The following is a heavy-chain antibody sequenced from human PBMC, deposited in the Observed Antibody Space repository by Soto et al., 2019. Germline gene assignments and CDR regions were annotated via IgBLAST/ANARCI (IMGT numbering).Heavy chain of an antibody. Sequence: VGSLRLSCAASGFTFSSCSMNWVRQAPGRGLEWVSYISSTSSTIYYADSVKGRFTISRDNAKNSLYLQMNSLRDEDTAVYYCTTYSSGSDYFDYWGQGTLVTVSS. CDR1: GFTFSSCS. CDR3: TTYSSGSDYFDY. J-gene: IGHJ4*02. CDR2: ISSTSSTI. D-gene: IGHD6-19*01. V-gene: IGHV3-48*02.